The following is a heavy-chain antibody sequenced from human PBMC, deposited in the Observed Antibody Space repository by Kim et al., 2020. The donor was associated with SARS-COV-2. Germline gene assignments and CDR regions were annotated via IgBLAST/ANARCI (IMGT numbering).Heavy chain of an antibody. CDR1: GFTFRSYW. Sequence: GGSLRLSCAASGFTFRSYWMHLVRQTPGKGLVWVSRIISAGSTTNYADSVKGRFTISRDNADNTLYLQMNSLRADDTAPYYCAKNYNGSGNMYFWGKGPT. J-gene: IGHJ6*03. D-gene: IGHD3-10*01. CDR2: IISAGSTT. V-gene: IGHV3-74*01. CDR3: AKNYNGSGNMYF.